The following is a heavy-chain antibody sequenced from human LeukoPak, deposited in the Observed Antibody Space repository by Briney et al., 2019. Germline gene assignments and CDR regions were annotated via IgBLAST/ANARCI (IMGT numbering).Heavy chain of an antibody. CDR2: IRYDGSNK. J-gene: IGHJ4*02. Sequence: GGSLRLSCAASGFTFSSYGMHWVRQAPGKGLEWVAFIRYDGSNKYYADSVKGRFTISRDNSKNTLYLQMNSLRAEDTAVYYCANRIAVAGTTFDYWGQGTLVTVSS. CDR1: GFTFSSYG. CDR3: ANRIAVAGTTFDY. D-gene: IGHD6-19*01. V-gene: IGHV3-30*02.